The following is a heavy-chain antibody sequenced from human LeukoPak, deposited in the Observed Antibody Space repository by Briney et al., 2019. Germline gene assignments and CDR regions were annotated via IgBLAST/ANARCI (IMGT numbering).Heavy chain of an antibody. CDR2: ISESGSQT. J-gene: IGHJ4*02. CDR1: GFAFASYA. Sequence: GGSLRLSCAASGFAFASYAMGWVRQPPGKGLEWVSTISESGSQTHYADSVQGRFTISRDNSKNTLHPQMNNLRAEDTAIYYCDGSDFWGQGTLVTVSS. CDR3: DGSDF. D-gene: IGHD3/OR15-3a*01. V-gene: IGHV3-23*01.